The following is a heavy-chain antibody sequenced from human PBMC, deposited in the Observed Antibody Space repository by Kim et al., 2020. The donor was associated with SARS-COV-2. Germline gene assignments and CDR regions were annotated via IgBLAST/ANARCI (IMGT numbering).Heavy chain of an antibody. D-gene: IGHD6-13*01. V-gene: IGHV3-30-3*01. CDR2: ISYDGSNK. Sequence: GGSLRLSCAASGFTFSSYAMHWVRQAPGKGLEWVAVISYDGSNKYYADSVKGRFTISRDNSKNTLYLQMNSLRAEDTAVYYCARGESSSWYDYYYGMDVWGQGTTVTVSS. J-gene: IGHJ6*02. CDR3: ARGESSSWYDYYYGMDV. CDR1: GFTFSSYA.